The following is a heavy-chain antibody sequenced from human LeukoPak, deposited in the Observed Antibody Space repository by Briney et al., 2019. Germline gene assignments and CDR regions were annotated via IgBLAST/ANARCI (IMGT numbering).Heavy chain of an antibody. V-gene: IGHV3-30*18. J-gene: IGHJ4*02. CDR2: ISYDGSYK. D-gene: IGHD3-22*01. Sequence: PGRSLRLSCAASGFSFSNYGMHWVRQAPGKGLEWVALISYDGSYKYYADSLKGRFTISRDNSKNTLYLQMNSLRADDTAVYYCAKARGINMIFWLAHWGQGTLVTVSS. CDR1: GFSFSNYG. CDR3: AKARGINMIFWLAH.